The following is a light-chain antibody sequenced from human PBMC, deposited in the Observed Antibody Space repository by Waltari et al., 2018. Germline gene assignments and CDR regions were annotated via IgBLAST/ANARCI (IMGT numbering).Light chain of an antibody. V-gene: IGLV3-9*01. CDR3: QVWDSSAEV. Sequence: YALTQPLSVSVALGQQANLPWGGSNIGTRSVPCYQQRPGQAPVWVIYRDSKRPSGIPERFSGSNSGNTATLTISRAQAGDEADYYCQVWDSSAEVFGGGTKLTVL. CDR2: RDS. CDR1: NIGTRS. J-gene: IGLJ2*01.